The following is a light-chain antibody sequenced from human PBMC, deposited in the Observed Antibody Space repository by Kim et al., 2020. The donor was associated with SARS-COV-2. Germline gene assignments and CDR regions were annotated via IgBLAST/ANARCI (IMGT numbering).Light chain of an antibody. Sequence: GKTGRFTGRRTNIGSNSVNWYQQKPGPAPELVIYYDSDRPSGIPDRFSGSNSGNTATLTISRVEAGDEADYYCQVWDSSSDHCVFGGGTQLTVL. CDR2: YDS. J-gene: IGLJ7*01. V-gene: IGLV3-21*04. CDR1: NIGSNS. CDR3: QVWDSSSDHCV.